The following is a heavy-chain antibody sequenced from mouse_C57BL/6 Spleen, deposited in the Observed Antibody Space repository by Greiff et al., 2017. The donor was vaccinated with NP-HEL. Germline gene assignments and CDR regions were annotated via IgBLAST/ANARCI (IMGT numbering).Heavy chain of an antibody. J-gene: IGHJ4*01. CDR3: ARSCITTVVRDAMDY. Sequence: VQLQQPGAELVKPGASVKLSCKASGYTFTSYWMHWVKQRPGQGLEWIGMIHPNSGSTNYNEKFKSKATLTVDKSSSTAYMQLSSLTSEDSAVYYCARSCITTVVRDAMDYWGQGTSVTVSS. CDR2: IHPNSGST. V-gene: IGHV1-64*01. D-gene: IGHD1-1*01. CDR1: GYTFTSYW.